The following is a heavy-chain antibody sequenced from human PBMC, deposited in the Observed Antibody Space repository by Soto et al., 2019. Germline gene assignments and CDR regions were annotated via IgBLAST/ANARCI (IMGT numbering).Heavy chain of an antibody. V-gene: IGHV4-39*01. Sequence: QLQLQESGPGLVKPSETLSLTCTVSGGSISSSSYYWGWIRQPPGKGLEWIGSIYYSGSTYYNPSLKSRVTISVDTSKNQFSLKLSSVTAADTAVYYCARPAYDGYYFDYWGQGTLVTVSS. J-gene: IGHJ4*02. CDR2: IYYSGST. D-gene: IGHD3-22*01. CDR3: ARPAYDGYYFDY. CDR1: GGSISSSSYY.